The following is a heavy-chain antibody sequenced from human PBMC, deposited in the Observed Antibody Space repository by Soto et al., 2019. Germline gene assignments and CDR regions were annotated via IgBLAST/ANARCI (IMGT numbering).Heavy chain of an antibody. V-gene: IGHV1-46*02. J-gene: IGHJ4*02. Sequence: ASVKVSCKSSTYTYNTHYIHWVRQAPGQGLEWVGVINPSVGSTNYAQKFQGRVTMTRDTSTTTFYMEVTSLTSEDTAVYYCVGGSASGVDHWGQGTLVAVSS. CDR1: TYTYNTHY. D-gene: IGHD6-6*01. CDR3: VGGSASGVDH. CDR2: INPSVGST.